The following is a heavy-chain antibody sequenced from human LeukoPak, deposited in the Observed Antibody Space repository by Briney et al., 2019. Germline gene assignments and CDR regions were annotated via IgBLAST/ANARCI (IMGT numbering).Heavy chain of an antibody. CDR2: ISAYNGNT. J-gene: IGHJ4*02. CDR3: ARLRYNGIVAPDFDY. CDR1: GYTFTSYG. V-gene: IGHV1-18*01. Sequence: GASVKVSCKASGYTFTSYGISWVRQAPGQGLEWMGWISAYNGNTNYAQKLQGRVTMTTDTSTSTAYMELRSLRSDDTAVYYCARLRYNGIVAPDFDYWGQGTLVTVSS. D-gene: IGHD5-12*01.